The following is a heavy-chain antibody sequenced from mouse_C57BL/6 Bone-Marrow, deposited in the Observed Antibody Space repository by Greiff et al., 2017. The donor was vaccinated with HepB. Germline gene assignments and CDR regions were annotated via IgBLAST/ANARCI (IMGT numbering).Heavy chain of an antibody. CDR2: IDPSDSYT. Sequence: QVQLQQPGAELVMPGASVKLSCKASGYTFTSYWMHWVKQRPGQGLEWIGEIDPSDSYTNYNQKFKGKSTLTVDKSSSTAYMQLSSLTSEDSAVYYCAREGIPDCDYGGQGTTLTVSA. D-gene: IGHD5-1-1*01. J-gene: IGHJ2*01. CDR1: GYTFTSYW. CDR3: AREGIPDCDY. V-gene: IGHV1-69*01.